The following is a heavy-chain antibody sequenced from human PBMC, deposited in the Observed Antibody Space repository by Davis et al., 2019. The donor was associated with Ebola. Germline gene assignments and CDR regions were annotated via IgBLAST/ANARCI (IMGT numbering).Heavy chain of an antibody. V-gene: IGHV3-23*01. D-gene: IGHD1-26*01. CDR3: AKDTSNIWFDI. J-gene: IGHJ3*02. CDR2: LGTSADT. Sequence: GGSLRLSCSASGFIFSTYVMSWVRQAPGKGLEWVSTLGTSADTYYAESVKGRFTISRDNSKNTLYLQMNGLRVEDTATYYCAKDTSNIWFDIWGQGTNVTVSS. CDR1: GFIFSTYV.